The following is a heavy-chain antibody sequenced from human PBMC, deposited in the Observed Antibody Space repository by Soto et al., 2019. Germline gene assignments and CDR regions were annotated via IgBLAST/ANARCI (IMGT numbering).Heavy chain of an antibody. CDR1: GFLITNAKMG. Sequence: QVTLKESGPVLVKPTETLTLTCSVSGFLITNAKMGVSWIRQPPGKALEWLAHIFSNDVESYSASLKGRLTISKDNSRSQVVLTMTDVDTADKATYYCARNADTSSTFDYWGQGTLVTVSS. D-gene: IGHD5-18*01. CDR3: ARNADTSSTFDY. CDR2: IFSNDVE. V-gene: IGHV2-26*01. J-gene: IGHJ4*02.